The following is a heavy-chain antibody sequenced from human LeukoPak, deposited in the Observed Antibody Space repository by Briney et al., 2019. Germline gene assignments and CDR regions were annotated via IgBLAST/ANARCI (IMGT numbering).Heavy chain of an antibody. V-gene: IGHV3-23*01. D-gene: IGHD1-14*01. CDR3: AKDPRAMGRYFFDD. Sequence: GGSLRLSCVASQFTFHTYAMSWVRQRPGKGPEWVSMISSSGETTDYAESVKGRFIISRDNTKNTLYLQLESPRVDDTAIYYCAKDPRAMGRYFFDDWGPGSLVIVSS. J-gene: IGHJ4*01. CDR1: QFTFHTYA. CDR2: ISSSGETT.